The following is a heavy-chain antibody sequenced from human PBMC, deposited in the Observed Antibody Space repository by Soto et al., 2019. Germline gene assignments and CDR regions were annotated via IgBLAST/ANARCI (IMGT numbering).Heavy chain of an antibody. Sequence: SETLSLTCAVSGGSISSYYLSWIRQPPGKGLEWIGYIYCSGSTNYNPSLKSRVTISVGTSKNQFSLKLSSVTAADTAVYYCARNTSYSSGWYGNYYYYGMDVWGPGTTVTVSS. CDR3: ARNTSYSSGWYGNYYYYGMDV. V-gene: IGHV4-59*01. CDR1: GGSISSYY. D-gene: IGHD6-19*01. J-gene: IGHJ6*02. CDR2: IYCSGST.